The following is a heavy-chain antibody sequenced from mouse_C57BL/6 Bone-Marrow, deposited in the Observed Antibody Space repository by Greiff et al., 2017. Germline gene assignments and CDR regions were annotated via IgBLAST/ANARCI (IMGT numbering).Heavy chain of an antibody. CDR1: GYTFTSYW. J-gene: IGHJ3*01. Sequence: QVQLQQSGAELVKPGASVKLSCKASGYTFTSYWMQWVKQRPGQGLEWIGEIDPSDSYTNYNQKFKGKATLTVDPSSSTAYMQLSSLTSEDSAVYYCARTGTLFAYWGQGTLVTVSA. CDR2: IDPSDSYT. D-gene: IGHD4-1*01. CDR3: ARTGTLFAY. V-gene: IGHV1-50*01.